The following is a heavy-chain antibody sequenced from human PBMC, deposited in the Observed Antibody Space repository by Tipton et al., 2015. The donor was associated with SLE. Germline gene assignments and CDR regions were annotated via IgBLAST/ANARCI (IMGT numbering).Heavy chain of an antibody. V-gene: IGHV4-34*01. CDR3: AKDSGDYDSGQDP. D-gene: IGHD3-3*01. J-gene: IGHJ5*02. Sequence: LRLSCAVYGGSLSGYYWSWIRQPPGKGLEWIGEINHSGSTNYNPSLKSRVSISIDTSKNQFSLKLTSVTAADTAVYYCAKDSGDYDSGQDPWGRGTLVTVSS. CDR1: GGSLSGYY. CDR2: INHSGST.